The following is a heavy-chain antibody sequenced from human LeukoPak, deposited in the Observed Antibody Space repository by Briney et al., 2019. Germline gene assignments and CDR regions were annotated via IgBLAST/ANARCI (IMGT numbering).Heavy chain of an antibody. V-gene: IGHV3-53*01. Sequence: GGSLRLSCSASGFTVSSNYESWVRQVPGKGLEWVGVIYRDGKAYYPDSMKGRFTISRNNAKNTLYLQMNSLRAEDTAIYYCARRQSQWVTYGTYYYYMDVWGKGTTVTISS. CDR3: ARRQSQWVTYGTYYYYMDV. CDR1: GFTVSSNY. J-gene: IGHJ6*03. CDR2: IYRDGKA. D-gene: IGHD1-26*01.